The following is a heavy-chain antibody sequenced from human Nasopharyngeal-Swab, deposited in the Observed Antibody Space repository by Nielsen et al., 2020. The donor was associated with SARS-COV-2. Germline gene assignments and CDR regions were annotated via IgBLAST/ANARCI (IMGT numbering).Heavy chain of an antibody. Sequence: ESLQISCVASGFTFNAHAMNWVRQAPGKGLEWVSTIGEWGSGTYYPDSVKGRFTISRDNSKNTLFLQLNRLGTEDAAVYYCTRRRTAWGFFDYWGQGALVTVSS. J-gene: IGHJ4*02. D-gene: IGHD7-27*01. V-gene: IGHV3-23*01. CDR1: GFTFNAHA. CDR3: TRRRTAWGFFDY. CDR2: IGEWGSGT.